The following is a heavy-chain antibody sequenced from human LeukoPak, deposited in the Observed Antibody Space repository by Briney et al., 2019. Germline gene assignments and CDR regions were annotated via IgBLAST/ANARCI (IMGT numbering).Heavy chain of an antibody. CDR1: RFSLSTSDVG. CDR3: AHKAVTGRYRYLYFDY. J-gene: IGHJ4*02. V-gene: IGHV2-5*02. Sequence: ESGPTLVNPTQTLTLTCTFSRFSLSTSDVGVGWIRQPPGKALEWLALIYWDDNKRYSPSLKSRLTITKDTSKNQVVLTMTNMDPVDTATYYCAHKAVTGRYRYLYFDYWGQGTLVTVSS. CDR2: IYWDDNK. D-gene: IGHD3-16*02.